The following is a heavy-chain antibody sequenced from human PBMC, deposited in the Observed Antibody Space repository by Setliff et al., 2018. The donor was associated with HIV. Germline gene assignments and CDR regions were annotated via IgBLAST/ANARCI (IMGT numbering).Heavy chain of an antibody. D-gene: IGHD4-17*01. Sequence: LSLTCTVSGGSISSGGYYWSWIRQHPGKGLEWIGYIYYRGSTHYNPSLKSRVTISVDTSKNQFSLKLSSVTAADTAVYYCARAVTTLTAPTHFDYWGQGTLVTVPQ. CDR1: GGSISSGGYY. V-gene: IGHV4-31*03. J-gene: IGHJ4*02. CDR3: ARAVTTLTAPTHFDY. CDR2: IYYRGST.